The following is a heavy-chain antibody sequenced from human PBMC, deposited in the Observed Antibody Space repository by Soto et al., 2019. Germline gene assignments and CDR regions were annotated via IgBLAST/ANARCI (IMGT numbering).Heavy chain of an antibody. CDR3: ARGGWAYCGGDCLRYGMDV. D-gene: IGHD2-21*02. J-gene: IGHJ6*02. V-gene: IGHV4-34*01. CDR1: GGSFSNYY. CDR2: INHSGST. Sequence: QVQLQQWGAGLLKPSETLSLTCAVYGGSFSNYYWSWIRQPPGKGLEWIGEINHSGSTNYNPSLKSRVTISVDTSKNQFSLRLSSVTAADTAVYYCARGGWAYCGGDCLRYGMDVWGQGTTVTVSS.